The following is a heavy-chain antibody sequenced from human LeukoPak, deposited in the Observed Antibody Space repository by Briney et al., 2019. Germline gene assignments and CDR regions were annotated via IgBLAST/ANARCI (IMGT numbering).Heavy chain of an antibody. D-gene: IGHD5-18*01. J-gene: IGHJ6*03. CDR1: GYTFTGYY. V-gene: IGHV1-2*02. CDR2: INPNSGGT. CDR3: ARRALWIQLWPHMDV. Sequence: ASVKVSCKASGYTFTGYYMHWVRQAPGQGLEWMGWINPNSGGTNYAQKFQGRVTMTRDTSISTAYMELSRLGSDDTAVYYCARRALWIQLWPHMDVWGKGTTVTVSS.